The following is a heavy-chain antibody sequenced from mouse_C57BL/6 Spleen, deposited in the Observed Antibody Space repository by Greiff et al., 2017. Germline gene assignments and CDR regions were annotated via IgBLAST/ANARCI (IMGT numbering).Heavy chain of an antibody. CDR2: IDPNSGGT. D-gene: IGHD1-1*01. V-gene: IGHV1-72*01. Sequence: QVQLQQPGAELVKPGASVKLSCKASGYTFTSYWMHWVKQRPGRGLEWIGRIDPNSGGTKYTATFTSKATLTVDKPASTAYRKLSSLTCGDSAVYYCARSYYNGRPILDYWGQGTTLTVSS. J-gene: IGHJ2*01. CDR3: ARSYYNGRPILDY. CDR1: GYTFTSYW.